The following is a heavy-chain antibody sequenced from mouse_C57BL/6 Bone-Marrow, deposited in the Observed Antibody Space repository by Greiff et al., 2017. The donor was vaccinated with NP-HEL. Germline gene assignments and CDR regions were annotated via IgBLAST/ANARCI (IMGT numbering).Heavy chain of an antibody. J-gene: IGHJ4*01. CDR1: GFNIKDDY. CDR3: TKWRVTPSYAMDY. CDR2: IDPENGDT. D-gene: IGHD2-2*01. V-gene: IGHV14-4*01. Sequence: EVQLQQSGAELVRPGASVKLSCTASGFNIKDDYMHWVKQRPEQGLEWIGWIDPENGDTEYASKFQGKATITADTSSNTAYLQLSSLTSEDTAVYYCTKWRVTPSYAMDYWGQGTSVTVSS.